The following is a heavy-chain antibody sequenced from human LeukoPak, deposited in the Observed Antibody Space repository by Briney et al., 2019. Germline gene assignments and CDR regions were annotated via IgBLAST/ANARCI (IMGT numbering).Heavy chain of an antibody. CDR2: IYYSGST. CDR1: GGSISSSSYY. Sequence: SETLSLTCTASGGSISSSSYYWGWIRQPPGKGLEWIGSIYYSGSTYYNPSLKSRVTISVDTSKNQFSLKLSSVTAADTAVYYCASNAHPYSSGRFDYWGQGTLVTVSS. D-gene: IGHD6-19*01. J-gene: IGHJ4*02. CDR3: ASNAHPYSSGRFDY. V-gene: IGHV4-39*01.